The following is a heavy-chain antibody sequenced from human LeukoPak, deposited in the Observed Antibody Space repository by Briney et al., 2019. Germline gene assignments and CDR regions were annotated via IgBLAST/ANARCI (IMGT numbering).Heavy chain of an antibody. J-gene: IGHJ4*02. CDR2: FYYRGAT. D-gene: IGHD3-10*01. CDR1: TGSIRTYY. Sequence: SETLSLTCSVSTGSIRTYYWTWIRQPPGKGLEWIGCFYYRGATTYNHSLKGRVFISADTSKNHFSLRLDSVTAADTAVYYCASGSYSGRAHLDFWGLGTLVSVSS. CDR3: ASGSYSGRAHLDF. V-gene: IGHV4-59*01.